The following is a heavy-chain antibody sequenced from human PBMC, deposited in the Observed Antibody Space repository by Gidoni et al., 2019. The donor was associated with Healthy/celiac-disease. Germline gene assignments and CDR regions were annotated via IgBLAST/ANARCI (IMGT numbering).Heavy chain of an antibody. CDR2: INPRGGST. CDR1: GYTFTRYY. D-gene: IGHD6-13*01. V-gene: IGHV1-46*01. CDR3: AYLGVAAAGGDAFDI. Sequence: QVQLVQSGAEVKKPGASVKVSCKASGYTFTRYYMHWVRQAPGQGLEWMGIINPRGGSTSYAQKFQGRGTMTRDTSTSTVYRELSSLRSEDTAVYYCAYLGVAAAGGDAFDIWGQGTMVTVSS. J-gene: IGHJ3*02.